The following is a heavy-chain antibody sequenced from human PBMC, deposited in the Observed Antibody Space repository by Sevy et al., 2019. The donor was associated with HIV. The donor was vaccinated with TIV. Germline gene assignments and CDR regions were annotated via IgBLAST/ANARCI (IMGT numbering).Heavy chain of an antibody. D-gene: IGHD3-10*01. J-gene: IGHJ4*02. CDR2: ISGRGSSI. V-gene: IGHV3-23*01. Sequence: GESLKISCTTSGFTSRIYAMSWVRQAPGKGLEWVSAISGRGSSIYYADSVKGRFTISRDNSKNTLYLQMNSLRAEDTAVFYCAKEGGSHYDTGGSFDVWGQGTRVTVSS. CDR1: GFTSRIYA. CDR3: AKEGGSHYDTGGSFDV.